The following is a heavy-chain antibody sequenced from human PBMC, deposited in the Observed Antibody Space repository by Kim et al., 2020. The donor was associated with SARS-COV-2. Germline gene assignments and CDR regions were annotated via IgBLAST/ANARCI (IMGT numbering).Heavy chain of an antibody. CDR1: GYTFTSYY. J-gene: IGHJ6*02. Sequence: ASVKVSCKASGYTFTSYYMHWVRQAPGQGLEWMGIINPSGGSTSYAQKFQGRVTMTRDTSTSTVYMELSSLRSEDTAVYYCARVLHLLGGYENYYYYYGMDVWGQGTTVTVSS. CDR2: INPSGGST. D-gene: IGHD5-12*01. CDR3: ARVLHLLGGYENYYYYYGMDV. V-gene: IGHV1-46*01.